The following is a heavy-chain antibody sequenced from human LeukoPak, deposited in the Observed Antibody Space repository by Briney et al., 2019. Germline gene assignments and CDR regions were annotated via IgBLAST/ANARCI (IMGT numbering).Heavy chain of an antibody. V-gene: IGHV1-69*13. J-gene: IGHJ6*02. D-gene: IGHD2-2*01. CDR2: IIPIFGTA. CDR1: GGTFSSYA. Sequence: ASVKVSCKASGGTFSSYAISWVRQAPGQGLEWMGGIIPIFGTANYAQKFQGRVTITADESTSTAYMELSSLRSEDTAVYYCARDEEEPGRKDIVVVPAVYYYGMDVWGQGTTVTVSS. CDR3: ARDEEEPGRKDIVVVPAVYYYGMDV.